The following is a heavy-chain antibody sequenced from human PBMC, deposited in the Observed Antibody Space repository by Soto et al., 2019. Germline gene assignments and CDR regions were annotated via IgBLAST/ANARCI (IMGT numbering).Heavy chain of an antibody. CDR2: IIPIFGTA. CDR1: GGTFSSYA. J-gene: IGHJ6*02. V-gene: IGHV1-69*01. Sequence: QVQLVQSGAEVKKPGSSVKVSCKASGGTFSSYAISWVRQAPGQGLEWMGGIIPIFGTANYAQKFQGRVTITADESTSTAYMELSSLRSEDTAVYYCARDTYYYGSGTVPRVGYYGIDVWGQGTTVTVSS. D-gene: IGHD3-10*01. CDR3: ARDTYYYGSGTVPRVGYYGIDV.